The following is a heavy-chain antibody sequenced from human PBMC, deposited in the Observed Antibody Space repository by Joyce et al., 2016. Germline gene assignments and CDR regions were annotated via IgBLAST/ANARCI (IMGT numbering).Heavy chain of an antibody. Sequence: QVQLQESGPGLVKPSGTLSLTCAFSGGSISSAHWWSWVRQPPGKGLEWIGEIYLGGSTTYNPSLKSRVTISVDKSKNQLSLKMNSVTAADTAVYYCARNGAYSQDSWGQGTLVTVSS. CDR3: ARNGAYSQDS. V-gene: IGHV4-4*02. CDR1: GGSISSAHW. D-gene: IGHD5-12*01. J-gene: IGHJ5*01. CDR2: IYLGGST.